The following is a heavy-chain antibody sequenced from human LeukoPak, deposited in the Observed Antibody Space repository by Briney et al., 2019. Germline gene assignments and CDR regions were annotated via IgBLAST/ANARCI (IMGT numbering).Heavy chain of an antibody. V-gene: IGHV1-18*01. CDR3: ARDWPTVIADD. J-gene: IGHJ4*02. CDR2: ISANNGDT. D-gene: IGHD4-11*01. CDR1: GYTFTSHG. Sequence: ASVKVSCKTSGYTFTSHGISWVRQAPGQGLEWMGWISANNGDTNYAQKMQGRLTMTTDTSTSTAFMELRSLSSDDTAIYYCARDWPTVIADDWGQGTLVTVSS.